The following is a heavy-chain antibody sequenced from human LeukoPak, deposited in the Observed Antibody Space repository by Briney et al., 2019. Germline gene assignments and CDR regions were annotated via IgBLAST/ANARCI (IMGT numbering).Heavy chain of an antibody. D-gene: IGHD6-13*01. CDR1: GASISSYY. Sequence: PSETLSLTCTVSGASISSYYWSWIRQPPGKGPEWIAYIYYSGNTGITDYNPSLKSRVTISVDTSKNQFSLKLSSLTAADTAVYYCASGPYPAAGTDHQFDYWGQGTLVTVFS. V-gene: IGHV4-59*01. CDR2: IYYSGNTGIT. CDR3: ASGPYPAAGTDHQFDY. J-gene: IGHJ4*02.